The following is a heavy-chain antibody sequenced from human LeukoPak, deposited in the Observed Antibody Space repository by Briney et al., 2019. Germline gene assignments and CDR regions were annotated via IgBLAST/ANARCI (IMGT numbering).Heavy chain of an antibody. CDR1: GFTFSSYA. CDR3: AKDRIRYGVNYYYYMDV. D-gene: IGHD2-15*01. CDR2: ISGSGGST. J-gene: IGHJ6*03. Sequence: GGSLRLSCAASGFTFSSYAMSWVRQAPGKGLEWVSAISGSGGSTYYADSVKGRFTISRDNSKNTLYLQMNSLRAEDTAVYYCAKDRIRYGVNYYYYMDVWGKGTTVTVSS. V-gene: IGHV3-23*01.